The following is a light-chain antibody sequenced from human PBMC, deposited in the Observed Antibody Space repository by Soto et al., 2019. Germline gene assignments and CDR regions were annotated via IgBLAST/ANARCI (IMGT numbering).Light chain of an antibody. CDR2: EVT. Sequence: QSALTQPPSASGSPGQSVTISCTGTSSDVGGYNYVSWYQQHPGKVPKLMIYEVTKRPSGVPDRFSGSKSGNTASLTVSGLQAEDEADYFCCSYTDTSGRVFGGGTKLTVL. CDR1: SSDVGGYNY. CDR3: CSYTDTSGRV. J-gene: IGLJ3*02. V-gene: IGLV2-8*01.